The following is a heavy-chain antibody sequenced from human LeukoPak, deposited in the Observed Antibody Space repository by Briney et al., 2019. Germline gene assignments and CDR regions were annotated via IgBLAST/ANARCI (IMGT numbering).Heavy chain of an antibody. CDR1: GFTFSSYA. J-gene: IGHJ4*02. CDR3: ARAKGSGSYLD. V-gene: IGHV3-23*01. CDR2: ISGSGGST. D-gene: IGHD3-10*01. Sequence: GGSLRLSCAASGFTFSSYAMSWVRQAPGKGLEWVSAISGSGGSTYYADSVKGRLTISRDNSKNTLYLQMNSLRAEDTAVYYCARAKGSGSYLDWGQGTLVTVSS.